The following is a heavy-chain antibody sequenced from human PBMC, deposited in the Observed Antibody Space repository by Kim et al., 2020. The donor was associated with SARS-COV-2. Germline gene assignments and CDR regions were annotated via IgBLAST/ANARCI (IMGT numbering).Heavy chain of an antibody. Sequence: GGSLRLSCAASGFTFSSYSMNWVRQAPGKGLEWVSSISSSSSYIYYADSVKGRFTISRDNAKNSLYLQMNSLRAEDTAVYYCARAPSNMVRGVHSQRWDQGTLVTVSS. D-gene: IGHD3-10*01. V-gene: IGHV3-21*01. CDR2: ISSSSSYI. J-gene: IGHJ4*02. CDR3: ARAPSNMVRGVHSQR. CDR1: GFTFSSYS.